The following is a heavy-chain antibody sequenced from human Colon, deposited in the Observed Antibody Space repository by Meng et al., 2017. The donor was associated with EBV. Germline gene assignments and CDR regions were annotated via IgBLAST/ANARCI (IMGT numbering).Heavy chain of an antibody. CDR3: ARTNYGDYNWFDP. J-gene: IGHJ5*02. CDR1: GGSFSGIY. CDR2: IYYSGST. D-gene: IGHD4-17*01. Sequence: QVQLQQWGAGLLKPSETLSLTCAVYGGSFSGIYWSWIRQPPGKGLEWIGYIYYSGSTYYNPSLRSRVAISIDTSKNQFSLKLTSVTAADTAVYFCARTNYGDYNWFDPRGQGTLGTVS. V-gene: IGHV4-34*01.